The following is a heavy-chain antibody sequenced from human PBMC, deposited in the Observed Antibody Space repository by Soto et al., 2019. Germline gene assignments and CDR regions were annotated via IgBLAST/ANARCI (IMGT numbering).Heavy chain of an antibody. V-gene: IGHV3-30-3*01. CDR3: AREGVAAAGTPNWFDP. Sequence: GGSLRLCCAASGFTFSSYAMHWFRQAPGKGLEWVAVISYDGSNKYYADSVKGRFTISRDNSKNTPYLQMNSLRAEDTAVYYCAREGVAAAGTPNWFDPWGQGTLVTVSS. CDR2: ISYDGSNK. CDR1: GFTFSSYA. J-gene: IGHJ5*02. D-gene: IGHD6-13*01.